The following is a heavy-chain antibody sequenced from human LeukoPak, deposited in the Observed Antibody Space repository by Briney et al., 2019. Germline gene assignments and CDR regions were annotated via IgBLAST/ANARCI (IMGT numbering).Heavy chain of an antibody. CDR2: ISGSGGST. Sequence: GGSPRLSCAASGFTFSSYAMSWVRQAPGKGLEWVSAISGSGGSTYYADSVKGRFTISRDNSKNTLYLQMNSLRAEDTAVYYCAKDEGYSSGWPDAFDIWGQGTMVTVSS. V-gene: IGHV3-23*01. CDR3: AKDEGYSSGWPDAFDI. CDR1: GFTFSSYA. D-gene: IGHD6-19*01. J-gene: IGHJ3*02.